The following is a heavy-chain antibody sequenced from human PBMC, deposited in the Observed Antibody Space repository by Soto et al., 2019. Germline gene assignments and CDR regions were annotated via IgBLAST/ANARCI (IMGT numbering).Heavy chain of an antibody. D-gene: IGHD4-17*01. CDR1: GGTFSNYA. CDR3: ARGPDYEGYFDY. Sequence: QVRLGQSGAEVKKPGSSVKVSCKASGGTFSNYAIAWLRQAPGQGLEWMGGIILPFGTPNYAQKFQGRVTISADESMTTAYMEMSGLTSEDTAVYYCARGPDYEGYFDYWGRGTLVTVSS. CDR2: IILPFGTP. J-gene: IGHJ4*02. V-gene: IGHV1-69*12.